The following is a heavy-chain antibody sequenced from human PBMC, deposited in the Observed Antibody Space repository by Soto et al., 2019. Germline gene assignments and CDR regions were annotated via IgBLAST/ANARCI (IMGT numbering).Heavy chain of an antibody. CDR1: GGSISSTNW. J-gene: IGHJ4*02. V-gene: IGHV4-4*02. CDR3: ATLPPRIELAVLPIPT. D-gene: IGHD2-2*02. CDR2: IYHSGST. Sequence: QVQLQESGPGLVKPSGTLSLTCAVSGGSISSTNWWSWVRQSPGKGLEWIGEIYHSGSTNYNPSLTGRVTISVDKSNTQFSLNIRSVTAAATAMYYCATLPPRIELAVLPIPTWGQGTLVTVTS.